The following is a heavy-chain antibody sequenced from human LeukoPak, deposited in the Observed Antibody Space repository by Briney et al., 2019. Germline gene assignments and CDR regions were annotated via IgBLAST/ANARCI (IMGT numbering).Heavy chain of an antibody. D-gene: IGHD6-19*01. Sequence: PGGSLRLSCAAAGFTFSSFVMNWVRQARGKGLEWVSTISDRGDSTYYADSVKGRFTISRDNSKNTLYLQMNSLRAEDTAVYYCAKCTRGWFEDYWGQGTLVTVSS. CDR3: AKCTRGWFEDY. J-gene: IGHJ4*02. CDR1: GFTFSSFV. CDR2: ISDRGDST. V-gene: IGHV3-23*01.